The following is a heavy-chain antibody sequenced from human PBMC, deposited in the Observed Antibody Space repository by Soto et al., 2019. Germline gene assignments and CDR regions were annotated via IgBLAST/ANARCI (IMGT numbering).Heavy chain of an antibody. Sequence: AGSLRLSCTGSGFTFSDSDRPWVRQAPGKGLEWLSVMNCDGRTRYAFSLTGRFTISRDNSKNTLYLQMRSLRAEDAAAYYCVKWHTSNCDSLRFCGFDFWGPGTQVTVSS. CDR3: VKWHTSNCDSLRFCGFDF. V-gene: IGHV3-23*01. CDR2: MNCDGRT. D-gene: IGHD3-22*01. J-gene: IGHJ4*02. CDR1: GFTFSDSD.